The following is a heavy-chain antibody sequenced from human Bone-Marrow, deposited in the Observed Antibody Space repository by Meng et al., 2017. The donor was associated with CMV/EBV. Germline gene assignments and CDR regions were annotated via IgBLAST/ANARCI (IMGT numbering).Heavy chain of an antibody. V-gene: IGHV4-59*01. CDR3: ARLAGGGFDY. CDR1: GGSISSYY. J-gene: IGHJ4*02. CDR2: IYYSGST. Sequence: SETLSLTCTVSGGSISSYYWSWIRQPPGKGLEWIGYIYYSGSTNYNPSLKSRVTISVDTSKNQFSLKLSSVTAADTAVYYCARLAGGGFDYCGQGTLVTVSS. D-gene: IGHD3-10*01.